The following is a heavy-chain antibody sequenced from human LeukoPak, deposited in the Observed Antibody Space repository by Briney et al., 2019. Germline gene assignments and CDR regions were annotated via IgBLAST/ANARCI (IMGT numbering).Heavy chain of an antibody. J-gene: IGHJ4*02. CDR3: AKGGSFYYDTSGYLY. V-gene: IGHV3-23*01. CDR2: ISGSGGST. CDR1: GFTFSSYA. D-gene: IGHD3-22*01. Sequence: LVGSLRLSCAASGFTFSSYAMSWVRQAPGKGLEWVSAISGSGGSTYYADSVKGRFTISRDNSRNTLYLQMNSLRAEDTAVYYCAKGGSFYYDTSGYLYWGQGTLVTVSS.